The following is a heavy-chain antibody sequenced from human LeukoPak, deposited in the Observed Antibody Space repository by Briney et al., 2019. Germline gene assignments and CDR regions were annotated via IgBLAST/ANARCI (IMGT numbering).Heavy chain of an antibody. CDR1: GFTFSNYW. J-gene: IGHJ4*02. Sequence: GGSLRLSCAASGFTFSNYWMTWVPQAPGKGLKWLAHINQDGSEEHYMDSAKARFTISRDNAKNSLSLQMNSLRAEDTAVYYCVRDGGVSGYDLLDYWGQGTLVTVSS. V-gene: IGHV3-7*01. D-gene: IGHD5-12*01. CDR2: INQDGSEE. CDR3: VRDGGVSGYDLLDY.